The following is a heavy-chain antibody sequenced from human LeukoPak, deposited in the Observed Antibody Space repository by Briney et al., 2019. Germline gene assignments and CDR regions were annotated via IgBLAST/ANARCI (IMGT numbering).Heavy chain of an antibody. CDR1: GFTFNNYQ. V-gene: IGHV3-48*03. Sequence: GGSLRLSCAASGFTFNNYQMNWVRQAPGKGLECISYISSSGRTIYYADSLKGRFTVSRDNTKNSLYLRMNNLRAEDTAVYYCARDSTPSITIFGVATRRDNWFDPWGQGTLVTVSS. CDR3: ARDSTPSITIFGVATRRDNWFDP. D-gene: IGHD3-3*01. J-gene: IGHJ5*02. CDR2: ISSSGRTI.